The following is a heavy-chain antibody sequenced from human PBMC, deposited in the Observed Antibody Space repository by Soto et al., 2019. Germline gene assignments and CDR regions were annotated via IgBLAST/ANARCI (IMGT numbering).Heavy chain of an antibody. Sequence: LRLSCAASGFSFSTYSMNWVRQAPGKGLEWVSSISSRGDTYYADSVKGRFTISKDNAKNSVSLQMDSLRAEDAAVYYCAREETAWPLAYGLDVWGQGTTVTVSS. CDR2: ISSRGDT. V-gene: IGHV3-21*01. D-gene: IGHD2-21*02. J-gene: IGHJ6*02. CDR3: AREETAWPLAYGLDV. CDR1: GFSFSTYS.